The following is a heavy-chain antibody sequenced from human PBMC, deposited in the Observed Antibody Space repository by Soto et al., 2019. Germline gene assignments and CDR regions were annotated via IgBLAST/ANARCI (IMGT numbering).Heavy chain of an antibody. Sequence: HPGGSLRLSCAASGFTFSSYAMHWVRQAPGKGLEWLAMISYDGSQKYYADSVKGRFTISRDNSKNTLYLEMNSLRDEDTAVYYCARDRGSTGWDPWGQGTLVTVSS. V-gene: IGHV3-30-3*01. J-gene: IGHJ5*02. CDR3: ARDRGSTGWDP. D-gene: IGHD6-19*01. CDR2: ISYDGSQK. CDR1: GFTFSSYA.